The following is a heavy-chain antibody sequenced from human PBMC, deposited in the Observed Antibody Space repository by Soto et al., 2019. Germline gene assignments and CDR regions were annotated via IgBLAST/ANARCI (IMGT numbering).Heavy chain of an antibody. Sequence: EVQLLESGGGLVQPGGSLRLSCAASGFTFSSDAMSWVRQAPGKGLEWVSAISGSGGSTYYADSVKGRFTISRDNSKNPLYLQMNSLRAEDTAVYYCAKVAKSEWLAHYYYYGMDVWVQGTTVTVSS. J-gene: IGHJ6*02. CDR3: AKVAKSEWLAHYYYYGMDV. CDR1: GFTFSSDA. D-gene: IGHD6-19*01. V-gene: IGHV3-23*01. CDR2: ISGSGGST.